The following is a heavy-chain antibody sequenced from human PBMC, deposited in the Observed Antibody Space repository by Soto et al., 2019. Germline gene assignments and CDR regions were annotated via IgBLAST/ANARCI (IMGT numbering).Heavy chain of an antibody. V-gene: IGHV1-3*01. CDR2: ISSGNGNT. Sequence: QVQLVQSGPEVKEPGASVKVSCKTSGYIFTSYTIHWVRQAPGQGLEWMGSISSGNGNTKFSQKFQDRVTFTRDTSAGTAYMELGSLIFEDTAVYYCARKRQLVYFHHWGQGTLVTVSS. CDR3: ARKRQLVYFHH. CDR1: GYIFTSYT. D-gene: IGHD6-6*01. J-gene: IGHJ4*02.